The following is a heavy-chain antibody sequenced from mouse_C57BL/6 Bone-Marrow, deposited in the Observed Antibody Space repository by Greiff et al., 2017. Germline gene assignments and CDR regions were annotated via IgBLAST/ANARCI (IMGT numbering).Heavy chain of an antibody. V-gene: IGHV7-3*01. Sequence: EVQRVESGGGLVQPGGSLSLSCAASGFTFTDYYMSWVRQPPGKALEWLGFIRNKANGYTTEYSASVKGRFTISRDNSQSILYLQMNALRAEDSAACYCARLWGFYFDYWGPGTTLTVSS. CDR2: IRNKANGYTT. J-gene: IGHJ2*01. D-gene: IGHD4-1*01. CDR3: ARLWGFYFDY. CDR1: GFTFTDYY.